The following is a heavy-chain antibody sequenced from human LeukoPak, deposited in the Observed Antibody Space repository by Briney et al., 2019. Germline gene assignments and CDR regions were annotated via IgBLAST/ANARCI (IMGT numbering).Heavy chain of an antibody. CDR2: ISGSGGST. Sequence: GGSLRLSCAASGFTFSSYAMSWVRQAPGKGLEWVSAISGSGGSTYYADSVKGRSTISRDNSKNTTYLQMNSLRAEDTAVYYCAKVKGHYYDSSGYYFDYWGQGTLVTVSS. J-gene: IGHJ4*02. CDR3: AKVKGHYYDSSGYYFDY. CDR1: GFTFSSYA. D-gene: IGHD3-22*01. V-gene: IGHV3-23*01.